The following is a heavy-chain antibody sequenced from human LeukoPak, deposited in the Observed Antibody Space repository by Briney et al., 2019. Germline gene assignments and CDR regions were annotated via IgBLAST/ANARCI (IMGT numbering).Heavy chain of an antibody. CDR1: GFTFSSYA. CDR2: ISDDGSNK. V-gene: IGHV3-30*04. D-gene: IGHD6-13*01. CDR3: ARDHATIAIAAAFDY. J-gene: IGHJ4*02. Sequence: GRSLRLSCAASGFTFSSYAMHWVRQAPGRGLEWAAVISDDGSNKYYADSAKARFTISRDNSKNTLYLQMHSLSAEDTAVYYCARDHATIAIAAAFDYWGQGTLVTVSS.